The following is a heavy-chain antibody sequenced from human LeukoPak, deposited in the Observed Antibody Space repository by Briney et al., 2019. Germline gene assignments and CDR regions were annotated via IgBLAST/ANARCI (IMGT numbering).Heavy chain of an antibody. CDR3: ARVPYSSSSKYYYYYMDV. CDR1: GGSISSYY. Sequence: NTSETLSLTCTVSGGSISSYYWSWIRQPPGKGLEWIGYVHHSGTTKYNPSLNSRVTISMDTSKNQFSLKLSSVTAADTAVYYCARVPYSSSSKYYYYYMDVWGKGTTVTVSS. V-gene: IGHV4-59*01. CDR2: VHHSGTT. J-gene: IGHJ6*03. D-gene: IGHD6-6*01.